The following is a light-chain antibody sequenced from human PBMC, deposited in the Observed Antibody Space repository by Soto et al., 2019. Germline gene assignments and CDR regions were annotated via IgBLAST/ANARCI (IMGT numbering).Light chain of an antibody. CDR3: KSYAGSNTYV. CDR2: EVS. J-gene: IGLJ1*01. CDR1: SSDVGAYNY. V-gene: IGLV2-14*01. Sequence: QSALTQPASVSGSPGQSVTISCTGTSSDVGAYNYVSWYQQYPGRPPKLMIYEVSGRPSGVSSRFSGSKSVNTASLTISGLQAADEADYFCKSYAGSNTYVFGSGTKV.